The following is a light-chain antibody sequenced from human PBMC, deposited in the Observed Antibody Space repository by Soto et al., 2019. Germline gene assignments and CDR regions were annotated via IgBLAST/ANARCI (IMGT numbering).Light chain of an antibody. Sequence: EIVMTQSPAILSVSPGERATLFCRASQSVRSIFLAWYQHKPGQAPRLLIHGASTRATGVPARFSGSASETEFTLTISSLQSEDFAVYYCQQYSAWPLTFGGGTKVEIK. CDR1: QSVRSI. CDR2: GAS. J-gene: IGKJ4*01. CDR3: QQYSAWPLT. V-gene: IGKV3-15*01.